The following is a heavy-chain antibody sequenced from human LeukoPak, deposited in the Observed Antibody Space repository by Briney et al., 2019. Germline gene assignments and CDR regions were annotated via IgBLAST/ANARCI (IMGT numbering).Heavy chain of an antibody. J-gene: IGHJ4*02. CDR3: AKDRVFDY. CDR1: GFTFSSYR. CDR2: ISYDGSNK. Sequence: PGGSLRLSCAASGFTFSSYRMHWVRQAPGKGLEWVAVISYDGSNKYYADSVKGRFTISRDNSKNTLYLQMNSLRAEDTAVYYCAKDRVFDYWGQGTLVTVSS. V-gene: IGHV3-30*18.